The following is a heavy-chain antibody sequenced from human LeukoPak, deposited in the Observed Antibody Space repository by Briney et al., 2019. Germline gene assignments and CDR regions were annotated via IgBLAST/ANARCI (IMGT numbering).Heavy chain of an antibody. CDR1: GFSFGAHG. V-gene: IGHV3-72*01. CDR3: ARDPWFDP. J-gene: IGHJ5*02. CDR2: TRNKANSYTT. Sequence: GGSLRLPCAASGFSFGAHGMNWVRQAPGKGLEWVGRTRNKANSYTTEYAASVKGRFTISRDDSKNSLYLQMNSLKTEDTAVYYCARDPWFDPWGQGTLVTVSS.